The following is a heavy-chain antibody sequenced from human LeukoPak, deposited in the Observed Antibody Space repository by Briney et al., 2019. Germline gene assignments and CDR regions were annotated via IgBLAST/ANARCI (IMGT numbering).Heavy chain of an antibody. Sequence: PGGSLRLSCAASGFTFTNYWMSWVRQAPGKGLEWVANIKADGSEKFYVDSVKGRFTISRDNAKNTLYLQMNSLGAEDTAVYYCARVPYGFRGVDYWGQGTLVTVSS. CDR1: GFTFTNYW. CDR3: ARVPYGFRGVDY. CDR2: IKADGSEK. D-gene: IGHD4-17*01. J-gene: IGHJ4*02. V-gene: IGHV3-7*01.